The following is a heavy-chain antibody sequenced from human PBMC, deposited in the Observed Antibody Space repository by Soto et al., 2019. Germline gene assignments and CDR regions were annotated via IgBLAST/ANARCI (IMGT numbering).Heavy chain of an antibody. J-gene: IGHJ4*02. CDR2: IYPGDHET. CDR3: ARSPRGSPYFDY. V-gene: IGHV5-51*01. CDR1: GYTFSNFW. D-gene: IGHD6-13*01. Sequence: GESLKISCQSSGYTFSNFWIGWVRQLPGKGLEWMGIIYPGDHETRYSPSFHGKVTISADRSINTAYLQWNSLEASDTAFYFCARSPRGSPYFDYWGQGALVTVSS.